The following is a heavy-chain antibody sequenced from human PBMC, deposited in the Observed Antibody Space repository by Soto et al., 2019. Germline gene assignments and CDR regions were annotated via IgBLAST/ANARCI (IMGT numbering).Heavy chain of an antibody. CDR3: ARGWYESNGYQYYFDY. CDR1: GDSVSSNSAA. Sequence: PSQTLSLTCAISGDSVSSNSAAWSWIRQSPSRGLEWLGRTYYRSKWYSDYAVSVKSRITINPDTSKNQFSLQLNSVTPEDTAVYYCARGWYESNGYQYYFDYWGQGTLVTVSS. J-gene: IGHJ4*02. D-gene: IGHD5-18*01. CDR2: TYYRSKWYS. V-gene: IGHV6-1*01.